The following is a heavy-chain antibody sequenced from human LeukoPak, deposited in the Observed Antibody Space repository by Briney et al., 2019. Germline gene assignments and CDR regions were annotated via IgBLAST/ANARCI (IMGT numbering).Heavy chain of an antibody. D-gene: IGHD3-22*01. J-gene: IGHJ5*02. Sequence: PSETLSLTCALFGYSISSGYYWGWIRQPPGKGLEWIGSIYHSGSTYYNPSLKSRLTISIDTSKNQFSLKLSSVTAADTALYYCARHHCYDTNVYPEFDPWGQGTLVTVSS. CDR2: IYHSGST. CDR3: ARHHCYDTNVYPEFDP. V-gene: IGHV4-38-2*01. CDR1: GYSISSGYY.